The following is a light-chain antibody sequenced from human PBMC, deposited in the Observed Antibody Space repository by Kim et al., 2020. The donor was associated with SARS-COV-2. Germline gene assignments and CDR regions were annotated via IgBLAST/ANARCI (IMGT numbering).Light chain of an antibody. CDR3: QQYNNWSSWT. CDR2: AVS. Sequence: SPGSSAPLSCRPRLSVNSPLPWYHPLPGQAPMLLIYAVSTRSTGIPARFSRTVSGTDFTLTINSLQSEDSAVYYCQQYNNWSSWTFGQGTKVDIK. J-gene: IGKJ1*01. V-gene: IGKV3-15*01. CDR1: LSVNSP.